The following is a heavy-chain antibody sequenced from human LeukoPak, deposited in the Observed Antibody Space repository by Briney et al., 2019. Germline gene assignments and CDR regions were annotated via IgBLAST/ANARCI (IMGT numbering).Heavy chain of an antibody. J-gene: IGHJ4*02. V-gene: IGHV4-39*01. CDR1: GGSISSSSYY. D-gene: IGHD6-19*01. CDR2: IYYSGST. CDR3: ARHEDSSGWYRAFFDY. Sequence: SETLSLTCTVSGGSISSSSYYWGWIRQPPGKGLEWIGSIYYSGSTYYDPSLKSRVTISVDTSKNQFSLKLSSVTAADTAVYYCARHEDSSGWYRAFFDYWDQGTLVTVSS.